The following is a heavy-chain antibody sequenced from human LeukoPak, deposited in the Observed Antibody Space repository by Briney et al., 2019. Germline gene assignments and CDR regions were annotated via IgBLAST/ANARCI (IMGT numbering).Heavy chain of an antibody. Sequence: SETLSLTCTVSGSTSSCYWSWIRQHPGRGLVWFVYIFYSGSTNSNPSLKSRVTISVDTSKNQLSLKLSSVTAADTAFCYCARGLLDGYTHPAAFDIWGEGRKVTDSS. CDR3: ARGLLDGYTHPAAFDI. CDR2: IFYSGST. D-gene: IGHD5-24*01. J-gene: IGHJ3*02. CDR1: GSTSSCY. V-gene: IGHV4-59*01.